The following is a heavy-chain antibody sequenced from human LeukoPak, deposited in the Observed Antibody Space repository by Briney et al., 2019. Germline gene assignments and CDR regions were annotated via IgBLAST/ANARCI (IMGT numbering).Heavy chain of an antibody. J-gene: IGHJ4*02. D-gene: IGHD2-15*01. CDR2: ISTNGDST. CDR3: ARWGSISCYDY. CDR1: GFTFSTYA. Sequence: RGSLRLSCAASGFTFSTYAMHWVRQAPGKGLEYVSAISTNGDSTYYADSVKGRFTISRDNSKNTLFFQMGSLRADDMAVYYCARWGSISCYDYWGQGTLVTVSS. V-gene: IGHV3-64*02.